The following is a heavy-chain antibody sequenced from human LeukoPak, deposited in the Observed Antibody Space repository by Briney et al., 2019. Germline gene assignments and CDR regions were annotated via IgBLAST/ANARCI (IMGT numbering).Heavy chain of an antibody. D-gene: IGHD3-22*01. CDR3: AKGSYYDSSGYYYFDY. J-gene: IGHJ4*02. V-gene: IGHV3-23*01. CDR1: GFTFSSYA. Sequence: GGSLRLSCAASGFTFSSYAMNWVRQAPGKGLEWVSGISASSSIYYADSVKGRFTISRDNSKNTLYLQVNSLRADDTAVYYCAKGSYYDSSGYYYFDYWGQGTLVTVSS. CDR2: ISASSSI.